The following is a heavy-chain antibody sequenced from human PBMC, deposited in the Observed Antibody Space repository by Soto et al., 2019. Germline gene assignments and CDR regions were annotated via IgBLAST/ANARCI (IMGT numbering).Heavy chain of an antibody. D-gene: IGHD3-3*01. CDR1: GFTFSSYA. CDR3: AKRKLTDTIFGVVTVWYYYGMDV. CDR2: ISGSGGST. Sequence: PGGSLRLACAASGFTFSSYAMSWVRQAPGKGLEWVSAISGSGGSTYYADSVKGRFTISRDNSKNTLYLQMNSLRAEDTAVYYCAKRKLTDTIFGVVTVWYYYGMDVWGQGTTVTVSS. J-gene: IGHJ6*02. V-gene: IGHV3-23*01.